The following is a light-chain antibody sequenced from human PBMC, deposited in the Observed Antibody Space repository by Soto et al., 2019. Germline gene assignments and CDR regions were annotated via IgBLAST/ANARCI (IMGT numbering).Light chain of an antibody. J-gene: IGLJ2*01. CDR2: DVS. Sequence: QSALTQPRSVSGSPGQSVTISCTGTSSDVGGYNYVSWYQQHPGKAPKLMIYDVSKRPSGVPDRFSGSKSVNTASLTISGLQAEDESDYCCCSYAGSFVVFGGGTKLTVL. CDR1: SSDVGGYNY. CDR3: CSYAGSFVV. V-gene: IGLV2-11*01.